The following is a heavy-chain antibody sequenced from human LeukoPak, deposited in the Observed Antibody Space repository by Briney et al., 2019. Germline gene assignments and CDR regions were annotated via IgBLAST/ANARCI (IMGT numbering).Heavy chain of an antibody. V-gene: IGHV3-23*01. CDR3: AKDLVSRVATTYYFDY. CDR2: ISGSGGST. CDR1: GFTFSSYA. J-gene: IGHJ4*02. Sequence: PGGSLRLSCAASGFTFSSYAMSWVRQAPGEGLEWVSAISGSGGSTYYADSVKGRFTISRDNSKNTLYLQMNSLRAEDTAVYYCAKDLVSRVATTYYFDYWGQGTLVTVSS. D-gene: IGHD5-12*01.